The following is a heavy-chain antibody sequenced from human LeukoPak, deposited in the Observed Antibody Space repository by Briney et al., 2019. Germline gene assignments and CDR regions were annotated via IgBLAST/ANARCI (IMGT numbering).Heavy chain of an antibody. Sequence: SVKVSCKASGGTFISYAISWVRQAPGQGVEWMGGIIPIFGTANYAQKFQGRVTITADESTSTAYMELSSLRSEDTAVYYCAVHVCSGGSCYSEDYGMDVWGKGTTVTGSS. CDR2: IIPIFGTA. V-gene: IGHV1-69*13. D-gene: IGHD2-15*01. J-gene: IGHJ6*04. CDR1: GGTFISYA. CDR3: AVHVCSGGSCYSEDYGMDV.